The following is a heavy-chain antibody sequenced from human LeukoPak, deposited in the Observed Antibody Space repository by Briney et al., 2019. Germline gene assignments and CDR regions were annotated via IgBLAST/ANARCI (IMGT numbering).Heavy chain of an antibody. Sequence: GGSLRLSCAASGFTFSSYAMSWVRQAPGKGLEWVSAISGSGGSTYYADSVKGRFTISRDNSKNTLYLQMNSLRAEDTAVYYCARAFGVVVPAAITDWGQGTLVTVSS. J-gene: IGHJ4*02. CDR3: ARAFGVVVPAAITD. D-gene: IGHD2-2*01. CDR1: GFTFSSYA. V-gene: IGHV3-23*01. CDR2: ISGSGGST.